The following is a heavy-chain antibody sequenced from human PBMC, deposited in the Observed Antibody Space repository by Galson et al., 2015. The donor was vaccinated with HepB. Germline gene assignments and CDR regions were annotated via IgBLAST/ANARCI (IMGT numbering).Heavy chain of an antibody. J-gene: IGHJ3*02. D-gene: IGHD1-14*01. CDR3: ARFAGTSVESYGFDI. Sequence: ETLSLTCNISGASIRSYYWSWIRQPPGKGLEWVGYIYYSGSDNYNPSLKSRVTISIDTSKTQFSLKLSSVSAADTAVYYCARFAGTSVESYGFDIWGQGTMVTVSS. CDR1: GASIRSYY. V-gene: IGHV4-59*01. CDR2: IYYSGSD.